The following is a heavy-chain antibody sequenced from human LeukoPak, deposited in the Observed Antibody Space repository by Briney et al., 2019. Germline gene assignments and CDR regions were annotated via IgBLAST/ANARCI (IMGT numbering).Heavy chain of an antibody. D-gene: IGHD2-8*01. CDR2: IYTSGST. Sequence: SETLSLTCTVSGGSISSYYWSWIRQPAGKGLEWIGRIYTSGSTNYNPSLKSRVTMSVDTSKNQFSLKLSSVTAADTAVYYCARRRERLSANGVRYYGMDVWGQGTTVTVSS. CDR1: GGSISSYY. J-gene: IGHJ6*02. V-gene: IGHV4-4*07. CDR3: ARRRERLSANGVRYYGMDV.